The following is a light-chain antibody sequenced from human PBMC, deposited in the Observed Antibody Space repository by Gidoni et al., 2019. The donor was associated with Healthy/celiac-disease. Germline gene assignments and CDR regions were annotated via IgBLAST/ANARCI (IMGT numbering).Light chain of an antibody. V-gene: IGKV3-15*01. CDR2: GAS. CDR1: QSVNTN. Sequence: EIVLPQSPATLSVSAGERATLSCRPSQSVNTNLAWYQQTPGQAPRLLIYGASTRATAFPARFSGSGSGTEFTLTISSLQSEDFAVYYCQQYNNWPPTFGQGTKVEIK. CDR3: QQYNNWPPT. J-gene: IGKJ1*01.